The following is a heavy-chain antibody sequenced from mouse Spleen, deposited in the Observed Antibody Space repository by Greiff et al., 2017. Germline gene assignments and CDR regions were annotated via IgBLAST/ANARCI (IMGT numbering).Heavy chain of an antibody. CDR2: ISSGGGYT. V-gene: IGHV5-9-3*01. CDR1: GFTFSSYA. D-gene: IGHD1-1*01. Sequence: DVKLVESGGGLVKPGGSLKLSCAASGFTFSSYAMSWVRQTPEKRLEWVATISSGGGYTYYPDSVKGRFTISRDNAKNTLYLQMSSLRSEDTAMYYCARHRNYGSSYDYWGQGTTLTVSS. J-gene: IGHJ2*01. CDR3: ARHRNYGSSYDY.